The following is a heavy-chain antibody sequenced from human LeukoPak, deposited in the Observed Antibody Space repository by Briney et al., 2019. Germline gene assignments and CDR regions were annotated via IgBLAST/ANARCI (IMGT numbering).Heavy chain of an antibody. Sequence: GGSLRLSCAASGFTVSSNYMSWVRQAPGKGLEWVSVIYSGGSTYYADSVKGRFTISRDNSKNTLYLQMNSLRAEDTAVYYCARESGNYYGSGSYYVWGQGTLVTVSS. V-gene: IGHV3-53*01. D-gene: IGHD3-10*01. CDR2: IYSGGST. CDR3: ARESGNYYGSGSYYV. CDR1: GFTVSSNY. J-gene: IGHJ4*02.